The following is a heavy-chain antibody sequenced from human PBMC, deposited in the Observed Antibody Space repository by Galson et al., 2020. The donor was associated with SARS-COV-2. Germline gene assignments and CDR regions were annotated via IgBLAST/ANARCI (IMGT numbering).Heavy chain of an antibody. J-gene: IGHJ4*02. CDR2: IRYSDSGT. CDR3: EKPKYSSGRNYFHY. Sequence: GGSLRLSCAASGFIFSNYDMNWVRQAPGKGLEWVSSIRYSDSGTYYADSVTGRFTISRDNSENTVYLHMNSLRVEDTAVYYCEKPKYSSGRNYFHYWGQGTLVTVSS. CDR1: GFIFSNYD. V-gene: IGHV3-23*05. D-gene: IGHD6-19*01.